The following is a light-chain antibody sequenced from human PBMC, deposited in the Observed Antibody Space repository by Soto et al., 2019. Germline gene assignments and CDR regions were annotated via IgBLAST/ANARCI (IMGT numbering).Light chain of an antibody. CDR1: QSISSW. J-gene: IGKJ1*01. CDR3: QQYFSYWT. V-gene: IGKV1-5*01. CDR2: DAS. Sequence: DIQMTQSPSTLSASVGDRVTITCRASQSISSWLAWYQQKPGKAPKLLIYDASSLESGVPSRFSGRGSGTEFTLSITSLQPDDFATYYCQQYFSYWTFGQGTKVDIK.